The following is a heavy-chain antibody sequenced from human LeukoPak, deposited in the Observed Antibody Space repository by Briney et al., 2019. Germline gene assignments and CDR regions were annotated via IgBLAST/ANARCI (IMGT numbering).Heavy chain of an antibody. CDR2: IYPGDSDT. V-gene: IGHV5-51*01. D-gene: IGHD6-13*01. Sequence: GESLKISCKGSGYSFTSYWIGWVRQMPGKGLEWMGIIYPGDSDTRYSPSFQGQVTISADKSISTAYLQWSSLKASDTAMYYCARSPREYSSIWHGPDYWGQVTLVTVSS. J-gene: IGHJ4*02. CDR1: GYSFTSYW. CDR3: ARSPREYSSIWHGPDY.